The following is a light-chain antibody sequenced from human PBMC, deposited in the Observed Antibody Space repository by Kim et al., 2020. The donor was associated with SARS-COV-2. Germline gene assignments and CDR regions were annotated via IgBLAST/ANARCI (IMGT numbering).Light chain of an antibody. Sequence: GKTVTMSCARSGGNIDNNYVQWYQRRPGGFPPTVIYENDERPSGVPDRFSGAIDTSSNSASLIISGLKTEDEADYYCQSFDSDVWVFGGGTQLTV. CDR3: QSFDSDVWV. CDR2: END. CDR1: GGNIDNNY. J-gene: IGLJ3*02. V-gene: IGLV6-57*01.